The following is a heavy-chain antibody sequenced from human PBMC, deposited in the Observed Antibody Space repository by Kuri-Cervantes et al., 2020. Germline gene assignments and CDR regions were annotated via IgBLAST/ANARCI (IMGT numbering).Heavy chain of an antibody. CDR1: GFTFGDYA. CDR2: IRSKTDGGTT. J-gene: IGHJ4*02. V-gene: IGHV3-49*03. D-gene: IGHD3-10*01. CDR3: TTLWFGELRIDY. Sequence: GESLKISCTASGFTFGDYAMSWFRQAPGKGLEWVGFIRSKTDGGTTDYAAPVKGRFTISRDDSKNTLYLQMNSLKTEDTAVYYCTTLWFGELRIDYWGQGTLVTVSS.